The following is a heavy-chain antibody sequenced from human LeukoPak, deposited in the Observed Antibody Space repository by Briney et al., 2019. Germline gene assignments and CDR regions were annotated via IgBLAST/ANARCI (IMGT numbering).Heavy chain of an antibody. CDR3: ARGGIWDSSGYYHGYYFDY. CDR2: IYYSGST. Sequence: SETLSLTCTVSGGSISSYYWSWIRQPPGKGLEWIGYIYYSGSTNYNPSLKSRVTISVDTSKNQFSLKLSSVTAADTAVYYCARGGIWDSSGYYHGYYFDYWGQGTLVTVSS. D-gene: IGHD3-22*01. CDR1: GGSISSYY. J-gene: IGHJ4*02. V-gene: IGHV4-59*01.